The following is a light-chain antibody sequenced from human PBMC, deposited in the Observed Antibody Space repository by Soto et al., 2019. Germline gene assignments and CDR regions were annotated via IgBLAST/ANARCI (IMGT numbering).Light chain of an antibody. CDR1: QSVGTY. J-gene: IGKJ1*01. CDR2: DAS. V-gene: IGKV3-11*01. Sequence: ENVLTQSPGPLSLSPGERATLSCRASQSVGTYLAWYQQKPGQAPRLLIFDASKRATGIPARLSGSGSGTDFTFTSSSLETEDLAVYYCQHRSNWPSWTFGAGTKVEIK. CDR3: QHRSNWPSWT.